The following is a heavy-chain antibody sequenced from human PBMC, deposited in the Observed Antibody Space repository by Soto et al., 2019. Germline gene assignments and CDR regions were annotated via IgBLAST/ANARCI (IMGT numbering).Heavy chain of an antibody. D-gene: IGHD2-21*02. Sequence: GASVKVSCKASGYTFTGYYMHWVRQAPGQGLEWMGWINPNSGGTNYAQKFQGWVTMTRDTSISTAYMELSRLRSDDTAVYYCARDMCPAYCGGDCYSGGYYGMDVWGQGTTVTVSS. J-gene: IGHJ6*02. CDR2: INPNSGGT. V-gene: IGHV1-2*04. CDR3: ARDMCPAYCGGDCYSGGYYGMDV. CDR1: GYTFTGYY.